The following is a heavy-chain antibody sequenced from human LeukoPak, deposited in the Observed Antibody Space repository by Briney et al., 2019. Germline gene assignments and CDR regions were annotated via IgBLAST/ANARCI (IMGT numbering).Heavy chain of an antibody. CDR2: MKQDGSEK. V-gene: IGHV3-7*01. D-gene: IGHD3-10*01. CDR3: ARVHGSGSYYPPYFDC. CDR1: GFTFSSYW. J-gene: IGHJ4*02. Sequence: GGSLRLSCAASGFTFSSYWMSWVRQAPGKGLEWVANMKQDGSEKYYVDSVKGRFTISRDNAKNSLYLQMNSLRAEDTAVYYCARVHGSGSYYPPYFDCWGQGTLVTVSS.